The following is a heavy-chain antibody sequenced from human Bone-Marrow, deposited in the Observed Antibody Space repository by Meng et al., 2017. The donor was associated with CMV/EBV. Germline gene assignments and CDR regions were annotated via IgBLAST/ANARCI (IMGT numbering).Heavy chain of an antibody. Sequence: GESLKISCAASGFTVSSNYMSWVRQAPGKGLEWVSVIYSGGSTYYADSVKGRFTISRDNSKNTLYLQMNSLRAEDTAVYYCARESAHLRAFDIWGHGTMVTVSS. J-gene: IGHJ3*02. V-gene: IGHV3-53*01. D-gene: IGHD3-3*01. CDR3: ARESAHLRAFDI. CDR1: GFTVSSNY. CDR2: IYSGGST.